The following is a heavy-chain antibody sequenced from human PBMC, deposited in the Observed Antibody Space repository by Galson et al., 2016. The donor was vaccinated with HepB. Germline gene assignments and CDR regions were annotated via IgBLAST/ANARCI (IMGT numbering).Heavy chain of an antibody. Sequence: SETLSLTCAVYGESFRDYAWHWIRQPPGKGPAWIGEVSHSGKTDYSPSLKSRVTISVDTSKAQFSLKLSPVTAADTAVYYCARGRPPTRSSTWNLTFNRLDYWGQGILVTVSS. CDR1: GESFRDYA. CDR2: VSHSGKT. D-gene: IGHD6-13*01. J-gene: IGHJ4*02. CDR3: ARGRPPTRSSTWNLTFNRLDY. V-gene: IGHV4-34*01.